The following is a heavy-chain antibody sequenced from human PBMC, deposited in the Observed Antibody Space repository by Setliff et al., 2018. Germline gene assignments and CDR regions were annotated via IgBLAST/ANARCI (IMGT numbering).Heavy chain of an antibody. J-gene: IGHJ6*03. CDR1: GGSVNSGYDN. CDR2: INRRGST. V-gene: IGHV4-61*09. D-gene: IGHD3-3*01. CDR3: ARASGFLYMDV. Sequence: KPSETLSLTCTVSGGSVNSGYDNWNWLRQPAGKGLEWIGHINRRGSTNFSPPLKSRVTISLDTSKNQFSLNLTSVTAADTAVYYCARASGFLYMDVWGKGTTVTVSS.